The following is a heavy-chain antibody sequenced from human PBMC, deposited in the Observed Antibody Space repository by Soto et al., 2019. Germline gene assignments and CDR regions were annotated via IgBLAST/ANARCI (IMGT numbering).Heavy chain of an antibody. V-gene: IGHV3-23*01. D-gene: IGHD3-3*01. CDR2: ITKTGRST. Sequence: EVQLLESGGGLVQPGGSLRLSCATSGFSFSNYGMNWVRQAPGQGLEWVSGITKTGRSTFIADSVRGRFPISRDNLKNTMYRQINSLRVDDTALYYCTKDAEAYDFAFDKWGQGTMVTVTS. CDR3: TKDAEAYDFAFDK. CDR1: GFSFSNYG. J-gene: IGHJ3*02.